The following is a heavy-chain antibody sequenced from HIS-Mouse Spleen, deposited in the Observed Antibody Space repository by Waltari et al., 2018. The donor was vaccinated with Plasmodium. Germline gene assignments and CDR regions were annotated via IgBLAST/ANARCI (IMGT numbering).Heavy chain of an antibody. CDR2: ISYDGSNK. Sequence: QVQLVESGGGVVQPGRSLRLSCAASGLPFSSYAMHWVRQVPGKGLEWVAVISYDGSNKYYADAVKGRFTISRDNSKNTLYLQMNSLRAEDTAVYYCARLYYDFWSGYYPYGMDVWGQGTTVTVSS. J-gene: IGHJ6*02. CDR1: GLPFSSYA. D-gene: IGHD3-3*01. CDR3: ARLYYDFWSGYYPYGMDV. V-gene: IGHV3-30*04.